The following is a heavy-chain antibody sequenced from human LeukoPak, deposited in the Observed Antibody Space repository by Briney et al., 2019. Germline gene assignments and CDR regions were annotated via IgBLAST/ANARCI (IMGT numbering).Heavy chain of an antibody. CDR3: ARRIAAAGVGIVY. CDR1: GHTFTSYD. D-gene: IGHD6-13*01. J-gene: IGHJ4*02. Sequence: ASVKVSCKASGHTFTSYDINWVRQATGQGLEWMGWMSPDSGNTGYAKKFQGRVTMARNPSISTAYMEPSSLTSEDTAVYYCARRIAAAGVGIVYWGQGTLVTVSS. V-gene: IGHV1-8*01. CDR2: MSPDSGNT.